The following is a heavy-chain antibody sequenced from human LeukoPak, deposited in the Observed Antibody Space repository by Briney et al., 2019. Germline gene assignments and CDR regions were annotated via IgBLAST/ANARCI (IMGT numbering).Heavy chain of an antibody. J-gene: IGHJ4*02. D-gene: IGHD3-16*01. CDR2: IIPIFGTA. Sequence: ASVKVSCKASGGTFSSYAISWVRQAPGQGLEWMGGIIPIFGTANYAQKFQGRVTITADESTSTAYMELSSLRSEDTAVYYCATSTLGGDPQVEPDDYWGQGTLVTVSS. V-gene: IGHV1-69*13. CDR1: GGTFSSYA. CDR3: ATSTLGGDPQVEPDDY.